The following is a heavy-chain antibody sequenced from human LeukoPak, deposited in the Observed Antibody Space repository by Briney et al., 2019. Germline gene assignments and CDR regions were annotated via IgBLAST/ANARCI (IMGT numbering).Heavy chain of an antibody. D-gene: IGHD6-13*01. CDR3: ARLPGYGSSWYKGDAFDI. Sequence: PGGSLRLSCAASGFTFSDYYMSWIRQAPGKGLEWVSYISSSGSTIYYADSVKGRFTISRDNAKNSLYLQMNSLRAEDTAVYYCARLPGYGSSWYKGDAFDIWGQGTMVTVSS. J-gene: IGHJ3*02. CDR2: ISSSGSTI. V-gene: IGHV3-11*01. CDR1: GFTFSDYY.